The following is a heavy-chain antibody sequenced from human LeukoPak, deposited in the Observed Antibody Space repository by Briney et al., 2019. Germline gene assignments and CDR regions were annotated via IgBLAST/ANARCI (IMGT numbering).Heavy chain of an antibody. V-gene: IGHV4-39*01. CDR1: GASISSSSYY. CDR3: ARGGSSWYDYFGY. J-gene: IGHJ4*02. Sequence: SETLSLTCTVSGASISSSSYYWGWIRQPPGKGLEWIGSICYSGSTHYNPSLKSRVTISVDTSKNQFSLKLSHVTAEDTAVYYCARGGSSWYDYFGYWGQGTLVTVSS. D-gene: IGHD6-13*01. CDR2: ICYSGST.